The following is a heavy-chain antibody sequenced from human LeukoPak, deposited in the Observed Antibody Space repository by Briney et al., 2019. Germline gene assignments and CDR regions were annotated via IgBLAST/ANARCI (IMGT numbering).Heavy chain of an antibody. CDR3: AKDQRRTIGGSSWYVLDY. Sequence: PGGSLRLSCAASGFTFSSYGMHCVRQAPGKGLEWVAVISYDGSNEYYADSVKGRFTISRDNSKNTLYPQMNSLRAEDTAVYYCAKDQRRTIGGSSWYVLDYWGQGTLVTVSS. J-gene: IGHJ4*02. CDR2: ISYDGSNE. V-gene: IGHV3-30*18. D-gene: IGHD6-13*01. CDR1: GFTFSSYG.